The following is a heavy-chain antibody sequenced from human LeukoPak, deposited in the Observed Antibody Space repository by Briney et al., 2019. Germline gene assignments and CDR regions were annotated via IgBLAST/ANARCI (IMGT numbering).Heavy chain of an antibody. CDR1: GFSFSSYS. J-gene: IGHJ4*02. V-gene: IGHV3-48*01. CDR2: ISSSSSTI. CDR3: AKATGYLL. Sequence: GGSLRLSCAASGFSFSSYSMNWVRQAPGKGLEWVSYISSSSSTIYYADSVKGRFTISRDNSENTLYLQMNSLRAEDTALYYCAKATGYLLWGQGTLVTVSS. D-gene: IGHD5-18*01.